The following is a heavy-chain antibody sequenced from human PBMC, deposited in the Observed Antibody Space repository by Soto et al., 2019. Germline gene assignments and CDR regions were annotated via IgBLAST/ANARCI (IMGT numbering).Heavy chain of an antibody. CDR3: ARQDFALWFGADY. Sequence: PSETLSLTCTVSGGSISSYYWSWIRQPPGKGLEWIGYIYYSGSTYYNPSIKSRVTISVDTSKNQFSLKLGSVTAADTAVYYCARQDFALWFGADYWGQGTLVTVSS. J-gene: IGHJ4*02. V-gene: IGHV4-59*06. CDR2: IYYSGST. CDR1: GGSISSYY. D-gene: IGHD3-10*01.